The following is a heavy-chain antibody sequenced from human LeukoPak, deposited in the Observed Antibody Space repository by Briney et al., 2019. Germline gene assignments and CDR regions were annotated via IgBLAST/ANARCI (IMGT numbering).Heavy chain of an antibody. J-gene: IGHJ6*03. D-gene: IGHD3-9*01. Sequence: GGSLRLSCAASGFTFSSYAMSWVRQAPGKGLECISGFSGSGGSTYYADSVKGRFTISRDNAKNSLYLQMNSLRAEDTAVYYCARFHFRDYDILTGYYSPYYYYYMDVWGKGTTVTISS. V-gene: IGHV3-23*01. CDR3: ARFHFRDYDILTGYYSPYYYYYMDV. CDR1: GFTFSSYA. CDR2: FSGSGGST.